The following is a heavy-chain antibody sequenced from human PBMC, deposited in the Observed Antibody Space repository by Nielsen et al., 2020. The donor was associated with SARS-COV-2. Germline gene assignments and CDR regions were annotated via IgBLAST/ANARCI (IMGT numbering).Heavy chain of an antibody. J-gene: IGHJ6*02. V-gene: IGHV3-21*01. CDR1: GFTFSSFA. Sequence: GESLKISCEASGFTFSSFAMNWVRQAPGKGLEWVSSISSSRTYISYAGSVKGRFTISRDNAQSSLYLQMNGLRAEDTAVYYCAKYTVSGEYLNYYYYYGMDVWGQGTTVTVSS. D-gene: IGHD3-16*01. CDR3: AKYTVSGEYLNYYYYYGMDV. CDR2: ISSSRTYI.